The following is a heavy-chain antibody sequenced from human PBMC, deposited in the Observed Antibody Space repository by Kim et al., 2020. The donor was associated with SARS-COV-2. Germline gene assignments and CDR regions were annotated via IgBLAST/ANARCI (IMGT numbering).Heavy chain of an antibody. D-gene: IGHD5-18*01. Sequence: GGSLRLSCAAYGFTFSSYSMNWVRQAPGKGREWVSSISSSSSYIYYTDSVKGRLTISRDNAKNSLYLQMNSLRAEDTAVYYCARVLSRTAMAPGAYFFDYWGQGTLVTVSS. CDR3: ARVLSRTAMAPGAYFFDY. V-gene: IGHV3-21*01. CDR1: GFTFSSYS. CDR2: ISSSSSYI. J-gene: IGHJ4*02.